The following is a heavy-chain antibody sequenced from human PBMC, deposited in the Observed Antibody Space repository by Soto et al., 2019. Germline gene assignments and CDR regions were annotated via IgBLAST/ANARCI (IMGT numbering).Heavy chain of an antibody. CDR1: GGTFSSYA. J-gene: IGHJ4*02. V-gene: IGHV1-69*01. CDR3: ARSYDFWSGSIRRYFDY. Sequence: QVQLVQSGAEVKKPGSSVKVSCKASGGTFSSYAISWVRQAPGQGLEWMGGIIPIFGTANYAQKFQGRVTITADESTSTAYMELSSVRSEDTAVYYCARSYDFWSGSIRRYFDYWGQGTLVTVSS. CDR2: IIPIFGTA. D-gene: IGHD3-3*01.